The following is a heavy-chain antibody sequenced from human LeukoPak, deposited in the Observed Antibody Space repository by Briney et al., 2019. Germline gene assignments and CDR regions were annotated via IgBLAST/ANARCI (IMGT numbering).Heavy chain of an antibody. Sequence: GGSLRLSCAASGFTFSNFGMHWVRQAPGKGLEWVGFIRYDGSKKYYADSAKGRFTISRDNSKNTLYLQINSLRAEDTAVYYCAREGRKSRGVDLVRKKETGYYYYMDVWGKGTTVTVSS. CDR1: GFTFSNFG. CDR2: IRYDGSKK. V-gene: IGHV3-30*02. J-gene: IGHJ6*03. CDR3: AREGRKSRGVDLVRKKETGYYYYMDV. D-gene: IGHD3-10*02.